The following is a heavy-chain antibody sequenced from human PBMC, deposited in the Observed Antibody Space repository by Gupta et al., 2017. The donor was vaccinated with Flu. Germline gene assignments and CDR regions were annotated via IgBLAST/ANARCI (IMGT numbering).Heavy chain of an antibody. CDR2: ISSGGSRI. J-gene: IGHJ4*02. CDR3: ASLLGAEVGVLFEY. V-gene: IGHV3-48*03. D-gene: IGHD3-10*01. CDR1: GFTFSIYE. Sequence: EVQLVESGGGLVQPGGSLRPSCAASGFTFSIYEMNWVRQAPGKGLEWVSYISSGGSRIYYADSVKGRFTISRDNSKNSLYLQMNSLRVEDTAVYYCASLLGAEVGVLFEYWGQGTLVTVSS.